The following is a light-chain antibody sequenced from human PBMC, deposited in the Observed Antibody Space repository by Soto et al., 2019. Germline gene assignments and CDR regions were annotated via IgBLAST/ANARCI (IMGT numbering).Light chain of an antibody. CDR3: QQYDTSAT. CDR2: DTF. Sequence: EIVLTQSPATLSLSPGTGATLSCRASQIVTSSLAWYQQRPGQAPRLLIYDTFTRATGIPARFSAKGAGTDFTLTISSLEPEDSAVYYCQQYDTSATFGQGTKLEI. CDR1: QIVTSS. J-gene: IGKJ2*01. V-gene: IGKV3-11*01.